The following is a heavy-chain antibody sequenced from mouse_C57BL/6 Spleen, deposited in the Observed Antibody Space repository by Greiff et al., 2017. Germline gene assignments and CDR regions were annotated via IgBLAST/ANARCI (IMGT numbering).Heavy chain of an antibody. D-gene: IGHD2-3*01. V-gene: IGHV1-64*01. CDR1: GYTFTSYW. J-gene: IGHJ2*01. CDR2: IHPNSGST. CDR3: ARGGYYYFDY. Sequence: QVQLQQPGAELVKPGASVKLSCKASGYTFTSYWMHWVKQRPGQGLEWIGMIHPNSGSTNYNEKFKSNATLTVDNSSSTAYMQLSSLTSEDSAVYFCARGGYYYFDYWGQGTTLTVSS.